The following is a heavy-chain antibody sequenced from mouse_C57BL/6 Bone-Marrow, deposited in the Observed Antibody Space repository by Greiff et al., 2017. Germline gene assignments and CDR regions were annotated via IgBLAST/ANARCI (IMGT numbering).Heavy chain of an antibody. CDR1: GFSLTSYG. V-gene: IGHV2-2*01. J-gene: IGHJ2*01. D-gene: IGHD2-5*01. CDR2: IWSGGST. Sequence: VQLVESGPGLVQPSPSLSITCTVSGFSLTSYGVHWVRQSPGKGLEWLGVIWSGGSTDYNAAFISRLSTSKNNSKSEVFFKMNSLQADDTAIYYCAREEAYDSNYVFDYWGQGTTLTVSS. CDR3: AREEAYDSNYVFDY.